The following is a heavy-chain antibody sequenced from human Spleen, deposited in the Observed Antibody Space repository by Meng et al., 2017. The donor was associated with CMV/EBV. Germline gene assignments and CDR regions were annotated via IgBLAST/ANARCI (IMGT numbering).Heavy chain of an antibody. CDR3: ASLGSDRSYYDFWSGNYYYYYYGMDV. J-gene: IGHJ6*02. V-gene: IGHV4-34*01. D-gene: IGHD3-3*01. CDR2: INHSGST. Sequence: WIRQHPGKGLEWIGEINHSGSTNYSPSLKSRVTISVDTSKNQFSLKLSSVTAADTAVYYCASLGSDRSYYDFWSGNYYYYYYGMDVWGQGTTVTVSS.